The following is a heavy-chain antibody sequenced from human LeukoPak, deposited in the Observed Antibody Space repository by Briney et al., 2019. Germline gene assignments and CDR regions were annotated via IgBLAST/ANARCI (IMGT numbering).Heavy chain of an antibody. Sequence: SETLSLTCAVYGGSFSGYYWTWIRQPPGKGLEWIGEINHSGSTNYNPSLKSRVTISVDTSKNQFSLTLSSVTAADTAVYYCARAITMVRGVRRYYGMDVWGKGTTVTVSS. CDR3: ARAITMVRGVRRYYGMDV. V-gene: IGHV4-34*01. D-gene: IGHD3-10*01. J-gene: IGHJ6*04. CDR2: INHSGST. CDR1: GGSFSGYY.